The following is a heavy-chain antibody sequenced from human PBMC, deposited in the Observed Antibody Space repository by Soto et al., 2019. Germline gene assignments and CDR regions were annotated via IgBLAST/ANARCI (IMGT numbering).Heavy chain of an antibody. CDR1: GFTFSSYG. CDR3: AKDRGIAARRISWYFDL. CDR2: ISYDGSNK. D-gene: IGHD6-6*01. V-gene: IGHV3-30*18. Sequence: GGSLRLSCAASGFTFSSYGMHWVRQAPGKGLEWVAVISYDGSNKYYADSVKGRFTISRDNSKNTLYLQMNSLRAGDTAVYYCAKDRGIAARRISWYFDLWGRGTLVTVSS. J-gene: IGHJ2*01.